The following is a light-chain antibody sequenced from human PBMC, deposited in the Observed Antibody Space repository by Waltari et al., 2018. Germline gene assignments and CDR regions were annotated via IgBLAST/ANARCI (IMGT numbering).Light chain of an antibody. CDR1: QDISNY. J-gene: IGKJ1*01. Sequence: DIQMTQSPSSLSASVGDRVTITCQASQDISNYLNWYQQKPGTAPKLLIYDASNLDSGGPSRFSGSGSGTDFAVTISSLQPEDIATYYCQQYDNLPWTFGQGTKVEIK. CDR3: QQYDNLPWT. V-gene: IGKV1-33*01. CDR2: DAS.